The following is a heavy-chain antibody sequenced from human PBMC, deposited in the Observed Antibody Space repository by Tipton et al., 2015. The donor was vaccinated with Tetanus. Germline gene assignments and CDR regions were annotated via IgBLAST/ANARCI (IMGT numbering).Heavy chain of an antibody. CDR2: VSYSGST. V-gene: IGHV4-39*07. Sequence: TLSLTCTVSGASISSNTYYWGWIRQPPGKGLEWIASVSYSGSTYYNPSLKSRVTMSLDTSKNQFSLQLRAVTAADTAVYYCARGITDGYNRRLDYWGQGLRVAVS. J-gene: IGHJ4*02. CDR3: ARGITDGYNRRLDY. D-gene: IGHD5-24*01. CDR1: GASISSNTYY.